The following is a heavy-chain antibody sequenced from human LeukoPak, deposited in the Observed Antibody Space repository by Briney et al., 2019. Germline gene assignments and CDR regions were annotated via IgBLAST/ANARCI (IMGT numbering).Heavy chain of an antibody. CDR3: TISSGAVAGTQCFDY. CDR1: GFTFGDYA. J-gene: IGHJ4*02. Sequence: QPGRSLRLSCTASGFTFGDYAMSWVRQAPGKGLEWVGFIRSKAYGGTTEYAASVKGRFTISRDDSKSIAYLQMNSLKTEDTAVYYCTISSGAVAGTQCFDYWGQGTLVTVSS. D-gene: IGHD6-19*01. CDR2: IRSKAYGGTT. V-gene: IGHV3-49*04.